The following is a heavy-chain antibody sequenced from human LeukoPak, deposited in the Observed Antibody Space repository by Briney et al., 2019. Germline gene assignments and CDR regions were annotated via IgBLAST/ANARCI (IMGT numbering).Heavy chain of an antibody. D-gene: IGHD5-18*01. CDR2: IRQDGNEK. J-gene: IGHJ4*02. CDR3: VRDVSGSSYGDY. V-gene: IGHV3-7*01. Sequence: PGGSLRLFCAASGFTFSIYWMNWVRQAPGKGLEWLANIRQDGNEKHYVDSVKGRFTMSTDNTNKSLYLQMNSLRAEDTAVYYCVRDVSGSSYGDYWGQGTLVTVSS. CDR1: GFTFSIYW.